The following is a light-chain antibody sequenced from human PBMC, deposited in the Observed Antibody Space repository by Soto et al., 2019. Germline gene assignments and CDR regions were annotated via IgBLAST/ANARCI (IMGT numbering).Light chain of an antibody. J-gene: IGKJ1*01. Sequence: EIVLTQSPATLSLSPGERATLSCRASQSVSSYLAWYQQKPGQAPRLLIYDASNRATGIPARFSGSGSGTDFTLTLSSLEPEDFAVYYCQQETFGQGTKVEIK. CDR2: DAS. V-gene: IGKV3-11*01. CDR3: QQET. CDR1: QSVSSY.